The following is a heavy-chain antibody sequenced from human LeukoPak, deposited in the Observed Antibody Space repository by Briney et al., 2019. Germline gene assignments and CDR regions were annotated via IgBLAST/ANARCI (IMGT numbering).Heavy chain of an antibody. CDR2: IIPIFGTA. V-gene: IGHV1-69*05. Sequence: AXVKVSCKASGGTFSSYAISWVRQAPGQGLEWMGRIIPIFGTANYAQKFQGRVTITTDESTSTAYMELSSLRSEDTAVYYCARNGEDELPIDYWGQGTLVTVSS. CDR3: ARNGEDELPIDY. D-gene: IGHD4-17*01. J-gene: IGHJ4*02. CDR1: GGTFSSYA.